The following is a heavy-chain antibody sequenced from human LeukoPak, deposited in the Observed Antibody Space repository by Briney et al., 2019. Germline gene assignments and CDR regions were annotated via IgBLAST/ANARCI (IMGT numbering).Heavy chain of an antibody. CDR2: IYSGGST. CDR1: GFTVSSNY. D-gene: IGHD6-13*01. V-gene: IGHV3-53*01. J-gene: IGHJ6*03. Sequence: PGGSLRLSCAASGFTVSSNYMSWVRQAPGKGLEWVSVIYSGGSTYYADSVKGRFTISRDNSKNTLYLQMNSLRAEDTAVYYCARERQGSWNYYYMDVWGKGTTVTVSS. CDR3: ARERQGSWNYYYMDV.